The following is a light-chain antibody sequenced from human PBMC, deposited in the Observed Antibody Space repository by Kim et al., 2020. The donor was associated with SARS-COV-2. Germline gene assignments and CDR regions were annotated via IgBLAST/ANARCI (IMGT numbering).Light chain of an antibody. CDR3: QQYDSSHWT. J-gene: IGKJ1*01. CDR2: DAS. V-gene: IGKV3-20*01. CDR1: QSVSSSY. Sequence: EIVLTQSPGTLSLSPGERAALSCRASQSVSSSYVAWYQQKPGQAPRLLIYDASSRATGMPDRFSGSGSGTDFTLTISRLEPEDFAVYYCQQYDSSHWTFGQGTKVDIK.